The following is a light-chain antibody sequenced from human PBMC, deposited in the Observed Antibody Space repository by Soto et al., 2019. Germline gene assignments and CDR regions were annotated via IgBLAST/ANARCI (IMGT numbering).Light chain of an antibody. CDR1: QSVSSN. CDR2: GAS. CDR3: QQYSNWPPFT. J-gene: IGKJ2*01. V-gene: IGKV3-15*01. Sequence: EVVMTQSPATLSVSPGERATLSCRASQSVSSNLAWYQQKPGQAPRLLIYGASTRATGIPARFSGFGSGTEFTLTISSLQSEDFAIYYCQQYSNWPPFTFGQGTKVDIK.